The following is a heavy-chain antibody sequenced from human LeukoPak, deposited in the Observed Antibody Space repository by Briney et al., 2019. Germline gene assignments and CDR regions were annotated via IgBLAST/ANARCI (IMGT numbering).Heavy chain of an antibody. CDR3: ARGGRPPQHTTPGYYYYMDV. CDR2: INPNSGGT. Sequence: ASVKVSCKASGYTFTGYYMHWVRQAPGQGLEWMGWINPNSGGTNYAQQFQGRVTMTRDTSISTAYMALSRLRSDDTAVYYCARGGRPPQHTTPGYYYYMDVWGKGTTSPSP. V-gene: IGHV1-2*02. D-gene: IGHD1-14*01. CDR1: GYTFTGYY. J-gene: IGHJ6*03.